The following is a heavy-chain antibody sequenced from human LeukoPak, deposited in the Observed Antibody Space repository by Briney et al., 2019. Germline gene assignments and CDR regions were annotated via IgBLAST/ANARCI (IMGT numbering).Heavy chain of an antibody. CDR2: INPNSGGT. V-gene: IGHV1-2*02. Sequence: GASVKVSCKASVYTFTGYYMHWVRQAPGQGLEWIGWINPNSGGTNYAQKFQGRVTMTRDTSISTAYMELSRLRSDDTAVYYCARAPSSTSCPNIWGQGTMVTVSS. D-gene: IGHD2-2*01. CDR1: VYTFTGYY. CDR3: ARAPSSTSCPNI. J-gene: IGHJ3*02.